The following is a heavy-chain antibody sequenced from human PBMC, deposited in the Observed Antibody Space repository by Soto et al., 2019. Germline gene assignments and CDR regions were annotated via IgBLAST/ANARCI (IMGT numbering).Heavy chain of an antibody. CDR1: GGSISSSSYF. D-gene: IGHD2-21*02. J-gene: IGHJ5*02. Sequence: SETLSLTCSVSGGSISSSSYFWGWIRQPPGKGLEWIGSIYYSGSTYYNPSLKSRVTVSVDTSKNQFSLKLSSVTAADTAVHYCARHPSDFSFVPWGRGTLVTVS. V-gene: IGHV4-39*01. CDR2: IYYSGST. CDR3: ARHPSDFSFVP.